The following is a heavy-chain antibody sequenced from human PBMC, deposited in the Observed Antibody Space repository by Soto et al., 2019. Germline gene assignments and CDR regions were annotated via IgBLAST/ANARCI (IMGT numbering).Heavy chain of an antibody. V-gene: IGHV4-59*08. CDR2: IHYSGST. CDR3: ARHSYYSNPLRFDP. CDR1: GGSITGYY. J-gene: IGHJ5*02. D-gene: IGHD4-4*01. Sequence: PSETLSLTCTVSGGSITGYYWSWTRQPPGKGPEWIGNIHYSGSTNYNPSLKSRVTISVDTSKNQFSLRLSSVTAAETAVYYCARHSYYSNPLRFDPWGQGTLDTVSS.